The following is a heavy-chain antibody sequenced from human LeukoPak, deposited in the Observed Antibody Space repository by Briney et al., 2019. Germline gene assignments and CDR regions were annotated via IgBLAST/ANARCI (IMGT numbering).Heavy chain of an antibody. Sequence: GGSLRLSCAVSGFTFSSYSMNWVRQAPGKGLEWVSYISSSSSTIYYADSVKGRFTISRDNAKNSLYLQMNSLRAEDTAVYYCARAGDFDYWGQGTLVTVSS. CDR1: GFTFSSYS. J-gene: IGHJ4*02. CDR3: ARAGDFDY. CDR2: ISSSSSTI. V-gene: IGHV3-48*04. D-gene: IGHD3-10*01.